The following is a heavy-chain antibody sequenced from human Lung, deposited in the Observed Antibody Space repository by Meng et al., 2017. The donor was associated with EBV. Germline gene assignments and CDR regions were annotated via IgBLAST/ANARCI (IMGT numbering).Heavy chain of an antibody. V-gene: IGHV4-34*01. J-gene: IGHJ4*02. CDR1: GGSFSDYY. CDR3: ASSHSGKVGASRLDY. D-gene: IGHD1-26*01. Sequence: LQQWGEGLLKPSGPLSLTCAAYGGSFSDYYWTWIRQSPGKGLEWIGEVTHKRNTNYNPSLKSRVTISIDTSKKQFSLTVTSVTAADTAMYYCASSHSGKVGASRLDYWGQGALVTVSS. CDR2: VTHKRNT.